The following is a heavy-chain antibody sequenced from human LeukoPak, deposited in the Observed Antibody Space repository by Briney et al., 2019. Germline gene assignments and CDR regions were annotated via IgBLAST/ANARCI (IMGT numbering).Heavy chain of an antibody. D-gene: IGHD1-1*01. Sequence: GGSLRLSCAASGFTFSDPYMSWIRQAPGKGLEWVSKITSSGDNIFYADSVRGRFTISRDNANNSLYLQMNSLRPEDTGVYYCAREARLGSTGMSSAFDIWGQGTMVVVSS. J-gene: IGHJ3*02. CDR3: AREARLGSTGMSSAFDI. V-gene: IGHV3-11*01. CDR1: GFTFSDPY. CDR2: ITSSGDNI.